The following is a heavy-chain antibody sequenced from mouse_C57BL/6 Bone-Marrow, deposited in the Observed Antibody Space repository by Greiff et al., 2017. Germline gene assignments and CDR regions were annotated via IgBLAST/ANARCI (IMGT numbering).Heavy chain of an antibody. CDR1: GYTFTSYW. V-gene: IGHV1-72*01. J-gene: IGHJ2*01. CDR2: IDPNSGGT. D-gene: IGHD1-1*01. Sequence: QVQLQQPGAELVKPGASVKLSCKASGYTFTSYWMHWVKQRPGRGLEWIGRIDPNSGGTKYNEKFKSKATLTVDKPSSTAYMQLSSLTSEDSAVYYCARRDYGTPYYFDDWGQGTTLTVSS. CDR3: ARRDYGTPYYFDD.